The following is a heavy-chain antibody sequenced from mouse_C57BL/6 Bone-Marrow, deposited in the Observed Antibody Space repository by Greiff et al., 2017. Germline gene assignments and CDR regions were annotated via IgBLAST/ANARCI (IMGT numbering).Heavy chain of an antibody. D-gene: IGHD2-4*01. CDR1: GYTFTSYW. V-gene: IGHV1-64*01. CDR2: IHPNSGST. Sequence: QVQLQQPGAELVKPGASVKLSCKASGYTFTSYWMHWVKQRPGQGLEWIGMIHPNSGSTNYNEKFKSKATLTVDKSSSTAYMQLRSLTSEDSAVYYCARRRLRLYFDYWGQGTTLTVSA. J-gene: IGHJ2*01. CDR3: ARRRLRLYFDY.